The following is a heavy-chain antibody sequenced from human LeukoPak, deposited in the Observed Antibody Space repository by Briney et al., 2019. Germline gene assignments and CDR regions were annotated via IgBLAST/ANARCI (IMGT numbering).Heavy chain of an antibody. Sequence: PSETLSLTCAVSGYSISNGSYWGWIRQPPGKGLEWIGSVYHSGSTYYNPSLKRRATISIDTSKNQFSLKLRSVTAADTAVYYCASRECQQPTGKDYWGQGTLVTVSS. CDR3: ASRECQQPTGKDY. CDR2: VYHSGST. J-gene: IGHJ4*02. D-gene: IGHD1-14*01. V-gene: IGHV4-38-2*01. CDR1: GYSISNGSY.